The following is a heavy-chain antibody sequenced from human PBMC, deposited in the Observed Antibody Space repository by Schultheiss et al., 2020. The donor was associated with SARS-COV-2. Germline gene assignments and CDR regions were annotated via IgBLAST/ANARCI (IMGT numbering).Heavy chain of an antibody. D-gene: IGHD6-13*01. V-gene: IGHV4-39*01. J-gene: IGHJ5*02. CDR2: IYYSGST. Sequence: SETLSLTCTVSGGSISSGGYYWSWIRQPPGKGLEWIGSIYYSGSTYYNPSLKSRVTISVDTSKNQFSLKLSSVTAADTAVYYCARKMHHIAAAGPNWFDPWGQGTLVTVSS. CDR3: ARKMHHIAAAGPNWFDP. CDR1: GGSISSGGYY.